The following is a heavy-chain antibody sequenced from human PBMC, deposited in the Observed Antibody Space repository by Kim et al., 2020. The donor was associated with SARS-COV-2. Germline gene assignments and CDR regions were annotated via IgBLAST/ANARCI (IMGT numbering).Heavy chain of an antibody. J-gene: IGHJ6*02. D-gene: IGHD3-3*01. CDR3: ARHNQVRIFGVVIIGGMDV. Sequence: SETLSLTCTVSGGSISSYYWSWIRQPPGKGLEGIGYIYYSGSTNYNRSLKSRVTISGDTSKNQFPLKQSSVTAADTAVYYCARHNQVRIFGVVIIGGMDVWGQGTTVPVSS. CDR1: GGSISSYY. CDR2: IYYSGST. V-gene: IGHV4-59*08.